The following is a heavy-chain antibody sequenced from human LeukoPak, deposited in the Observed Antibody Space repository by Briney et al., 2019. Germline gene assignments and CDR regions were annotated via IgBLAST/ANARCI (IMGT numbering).Heavy chain of an antibody. J-gene: IGHJ3*02. CDR2: IYYSGST. D-gene: IGHD2-2*01. V-gene: IGHV4-59*01. Sequence: SETLSLTCTVSGGSISSYYWSWIRQPPGKGLEWIGYIYYSGSTNYNPSLKSRVTISVDTSKNQFSLKLSSVTAADTAVYYYASEGSSTSWGHAFDIWGQGTMVTVSS. CDR1: GGSISSYY. CDR3: ASEGSSTSWGHAFDI.